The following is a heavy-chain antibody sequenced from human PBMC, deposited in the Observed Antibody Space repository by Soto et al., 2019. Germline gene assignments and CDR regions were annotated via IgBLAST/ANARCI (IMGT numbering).Heavy chain of an antibody. Sequence: QVQLQESGPGLVKPSETLSLTCTVSGGSISSYYWTWIRQPPGKGLEWIGCIYNSGSTHYNPSLRRRVTISVDTSKNQFSLKLRSVTAADTAVYYCASMGYHYGSGSYPLDYWGQGTLVTVSS. CDR1: GGSISSYY. J-gene: IGHJ4*02. CDR3: ASMGYHYGSGSYPLDY. D-gene: IGHD3-10*01. CDR2: IYNSGST. V-gene: IGHV4-59*08.